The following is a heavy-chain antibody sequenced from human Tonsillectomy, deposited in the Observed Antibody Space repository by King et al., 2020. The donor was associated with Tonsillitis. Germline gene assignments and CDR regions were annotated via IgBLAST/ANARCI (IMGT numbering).Heavy chain of an antibody. J-gene: IGHJ3*02. CDR3: ASIDPKYASSWYYEFDM. D-gene: IGHD6-13*01. CDR1: GFTFSNYL. CDR2: IYSDGSRT. Sequence: VQLVESGGGLVQPGGSLRLSCEASGFTFSNYLMHWVRQAPGKGLVWVSHIYSDGSRTNYADSVRGRFTISRDNANNILYLQMNSLKVDDTAVYYCASIDPKYASSWYYEFDMWGQGTMVTVSS. V-gene: IGHV3-74*01.